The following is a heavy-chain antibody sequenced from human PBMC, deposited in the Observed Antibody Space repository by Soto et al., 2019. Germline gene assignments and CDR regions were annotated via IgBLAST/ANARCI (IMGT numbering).Heavy chain of an antibody. D-gene: IGHD2-15*01. CDR1: GGTFSSYT. V-gene: IGHV1-69*02. CDR2: IIPILGIA. J-gene: IGHJ4*02. Sequence: QVQLVQSGAEVKKPGSSVKVSCKASGGTFSSYTISWVRQAPGQGLEWMGRIIPILGIANYAQKFQGRVTIXEDKSTSTAYMELSSLRSEDTAVYYCARGIGGHFDYWGQGTLVTVSS. CDR3: ARGIGGHFDY.